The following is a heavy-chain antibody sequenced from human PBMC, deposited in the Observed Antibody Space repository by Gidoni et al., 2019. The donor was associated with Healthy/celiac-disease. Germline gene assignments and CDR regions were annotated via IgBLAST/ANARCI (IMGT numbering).Heavy chain of an antibody. CDR2: ISYDGSNK. D-gene: IGHD5-12*01. CDR3: ARDRLGNGYGSYYYYYGMDV. V-gene: IGHV3-30-3*01. Sequence: QVQLVESGGGVVQPGRSLRLSCAASGFTFSSYAMHWVRQAPGKGLEWVAVISYDGSNKYYADSVKGRFTISRDNSKNTLYLQMNSLRAEDTAVYYCARDRLGNGYGSYYYYYGMDVWGQGTTVTVSS. CDR1: GFTFSSYA. J-gene: IGHJ6*02.